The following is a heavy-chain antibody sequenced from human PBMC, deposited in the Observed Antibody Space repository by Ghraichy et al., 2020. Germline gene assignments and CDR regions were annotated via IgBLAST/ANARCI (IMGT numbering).Heavy chain of an antibody. CDR2: INQDGSEK. D-gene: IGHD1-26*01. Sequence: SLNISCAASGFNSKDYWMTWVRQAPGKGLEWVANINQDGSEKYYLDSVRGRFTISRDNAKNSMYLQMNSLRADDTAVYYCARGSGTYYVGHFDFWGQGTLVTVFS. CDR1: GFNSKDYW. CDR3: ARGSGTYYVGHFDF. J-gene: IGHJ4*02. V-gene: IGHV3-7*03.